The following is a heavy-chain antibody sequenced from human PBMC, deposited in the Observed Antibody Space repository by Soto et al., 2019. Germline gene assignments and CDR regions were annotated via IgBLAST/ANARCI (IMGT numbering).Heavy chain of an antibody. CDR1: GGTFSSYT. D-gene: IGHD1-26*01. CDR2: IIPILGIA. J-gene: IGHJ6*02. CDR3: ARGGALGYYGMDV. V-gene: IGHV1-69*02. Sequence: QVQLVQSGAEVKKPGSSVKVSCKASGGTFSSYTISWVRQAPGQGLEWMGRIIPILGIANYAQKFQGRVMITADKSTSTAYMNLSSLRSEDTAVYYCARGGALGYYGMDVWGQGTTVTVSS.